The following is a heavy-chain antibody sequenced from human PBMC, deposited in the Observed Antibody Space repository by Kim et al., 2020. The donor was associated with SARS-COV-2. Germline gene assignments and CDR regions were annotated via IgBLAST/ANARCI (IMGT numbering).Heavy chain of an antibody. CDR1: GFTFSSYA. CDR2: ISGSGGST. J-gene: IGHJ5*02. D-gene: IGHD6-6*01. V-gene: IGHV3-23*01. Sequence: GGSLRLSCAASGFTFSSYAMSWVRQAPGKGLEWVSGISGSGGSTYYADSVKGRFTISRDNSKNTLYLQMNSLRAEDTAVYYCAKDRYSSSSLSWFDPWGQGALVTVSS. CDR3: AKDRYSSSSLSWFDP.